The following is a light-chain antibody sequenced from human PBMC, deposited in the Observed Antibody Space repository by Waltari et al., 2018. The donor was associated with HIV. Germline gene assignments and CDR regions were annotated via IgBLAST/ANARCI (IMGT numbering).Light chain of an antibody. J-gene: IGKJ1*01. V-gene: IGKV2-30*01. CDR2: KVS. Sequence: DVVMTQSPLSLPVTLGQPASISCTSSQSLVYSDGNTYWSWFQQRRGQSPRRLIYKVSSRDSGVPDRFSGSGSGTDFTLKISRVEAEDVGVYYCMQGTHWPWTFGQGTKVEIK. CDR1: QSLVYSDGNTY. CDR3: MQGTHWPWT.